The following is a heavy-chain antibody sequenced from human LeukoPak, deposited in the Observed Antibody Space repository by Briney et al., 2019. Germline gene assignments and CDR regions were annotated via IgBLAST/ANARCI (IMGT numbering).Heavy chain of an antibody. V-gene: IGHV3-7*01. J-gene: IGHJ1*01. D-gene: IGHD3-22*01. Sequence: GGSLRLSCAASGFTFSSYWMSWVRQAPGKGLEWVANIKQDGSEKYYVDSVKGRFTISRDNAKNSLYLQMNSLRAEDTAVYYCARDRYYYDSSGYYPEYFQHWGQGTLVTVSS. CDR1: GFTFSSYW. CDR2: IKQDGSEK. CDR3: ARDRYYYDSSGYYPEYFQH.